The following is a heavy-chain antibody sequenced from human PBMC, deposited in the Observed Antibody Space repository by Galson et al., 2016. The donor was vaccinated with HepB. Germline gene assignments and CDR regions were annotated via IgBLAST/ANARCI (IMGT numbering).Heavy chain of an antibody. CDR3: ARAIATSY. V-gene: IGHV3-7*03. J-gene: IGHJ4*02. Sequence: SLRLSCAASGFTFSMYGMSWVRQAPGKGLEWVATIKQDGSEKHHVDSVKGRFTISRDNAKNSLFLQMNSLRADDTAVYYCARAIATSYWGQGALVTVSS. CDR1: GFTFSMYG. D-gene: IGHD5-24*01. CDR2: IKQDGSEK.